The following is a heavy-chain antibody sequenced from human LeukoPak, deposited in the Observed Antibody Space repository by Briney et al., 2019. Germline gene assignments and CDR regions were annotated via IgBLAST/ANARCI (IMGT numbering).Heavy chain of an antibody. CDR1: GFTFSSYE. Sequence: GGSLRLSCAASGFTFSSYEMNWVRPAPGKGLEWVSYISSIGSTIYYADSMNGRFTISRNNAKNSLYLQMNSLRAEDTAVYYCAGDANWGQGTLVTVSS. CDR3: AGDAN. J-gene: IGHJ4*02. V-gene: IGHV3-48*03. CDR2: ISSIGSTI.